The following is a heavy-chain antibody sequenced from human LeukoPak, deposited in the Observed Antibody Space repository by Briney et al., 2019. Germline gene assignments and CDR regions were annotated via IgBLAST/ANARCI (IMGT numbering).Heavy chain of an antibody. V-gene: IGHV4-34*01. D-gene: IGHD3-22*01. CDR1: GGSISSYC. CDR3: ASNYYDSSGYLQDY. CDR2: INHSGST. Sequence: SETLSLTCTVSGGSISSYCWSWIRQPPGKGLEWIGEINHSGSTNYNPSLKSRVIISVDTSKNQFSLKLSSVTAADTAVYYCASNYYDSSGYLQDYWGQGTLVTVSS. J-gene: IGHJ4*02.